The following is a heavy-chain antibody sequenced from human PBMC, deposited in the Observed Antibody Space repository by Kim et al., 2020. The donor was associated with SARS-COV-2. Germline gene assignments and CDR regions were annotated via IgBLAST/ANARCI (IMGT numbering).Heavy chain of an antibody. CDR1: GYTFTSYA. CDR2: INAGNGNT. D-gene: IGHD2-21*02. V-gene: IGHV1-3*01. J-gene: IGHJ6*02. Sequence: ASVKVSCKASGYTFTSYAMHWVRQAPGQRLEWMGWINAGNGNTKYSQKFQGRVTITRDTSASTAYMELSSLRSEDTAVYYCARGLTAYCGGDCYSDGMDVWGQGTTVTVSS. CDR3: ARGLTAYCGGDCYSDGMDV.